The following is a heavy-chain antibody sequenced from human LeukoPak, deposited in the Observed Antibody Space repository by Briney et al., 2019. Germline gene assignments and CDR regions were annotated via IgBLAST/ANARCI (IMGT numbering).Heavy chain of an antibody. CDR1: GFTFSSYW. CDR3: ARGGGLDV. D-gene: IGHD3-16*01. J-gene: IGHJ6*02. CDR2: INHNGNVD. Sequence: GGSLRLSCEASGFTFSSYWMNWARQAPGKGLEWVASINHNGNVDYYVDSVKGRFTISRDNAKNSLYLQMSNLRAEDTAVYFCARGGGLDVWGQGATVTVSS. V-gene: IGHV3-7*03.